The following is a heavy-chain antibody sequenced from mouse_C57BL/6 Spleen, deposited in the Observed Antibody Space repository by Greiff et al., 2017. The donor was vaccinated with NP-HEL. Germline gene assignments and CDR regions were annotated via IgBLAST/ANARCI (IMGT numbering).Heavy chain of an antibody. CDR3: ARWGTTVVPSSYFDV. CDR2: ISYSGST. J-gene: IGHJ1*03. Sequence: VQLKESGPGLANPSQTLSLPCSVTGYSITSDYWNWIRKFPGNKLEYMGYISYSGSTYYNPSLKSRISITRDTSKNQYYLQLNSVTTEDTATYYCARWGTTVVPSSYFDVWGTGTTVTVSS. V-gene: IGHV3-8*01. D-gene: IGHD1-1*01. CDR1: GYSITSDY.